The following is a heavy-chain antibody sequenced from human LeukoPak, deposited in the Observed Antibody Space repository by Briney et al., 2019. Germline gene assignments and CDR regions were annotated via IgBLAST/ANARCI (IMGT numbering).Heavy chain of an antibody. Sequence: PSESLSLTCTVAGYSISSGYPWGGIRQPPGKGREWIGSTYHGGTTYSNPSLKSGVIISDDTSKTQFSLKLSSVTDADTVVYYCARGSGDWTYYFDYWGQGTLVSVSS. D-gene: IGHD2-21*02. V-gene: IGHV4-38-2*02. CDR1: GYSISSGYP. CDR3: ARGSGDWTYYFDY. J-gene: IGHJ4*02. CDR2: TYHGGTT.